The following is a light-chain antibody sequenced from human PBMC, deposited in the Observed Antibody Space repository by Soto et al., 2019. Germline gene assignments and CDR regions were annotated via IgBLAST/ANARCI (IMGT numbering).Light chain of an antibody. J-gene: IGKJ1*01. CDR3: QQYGSSPRT. Sequence: SVLTQSPGTLSLSPGERATLSCRASQSVSSSYLAWYQQKPGQAPRLLIYGASSRATGIPDRFSGSGSGTDFTLTISRLEPEDFAMYYCQQYGSSPRTFGQGTKVE. CDR1: QSVSSSY. CDR2: GAS. V-gene: IGKV3-20*01.